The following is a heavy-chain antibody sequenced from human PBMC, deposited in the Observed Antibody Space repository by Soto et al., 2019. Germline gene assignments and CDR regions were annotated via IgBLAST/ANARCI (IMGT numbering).Heavy chain of an antibody. CDR1: GFTFSSYG. CDR2: IWYDGSNK. J-gene: IGHJ3*02. CDR3: ASDGTGSGYSPDAFDI. D-gene: IGHD3-22*01. Sequence: LRLSCAASGFTFSSYGMHWVRQAPGKGLEWVAVIWYDGSNKYYADSVKGRFTISRDNSKNTLYLQMNSLRAEDTAVYYCASDGTGSGYSPDAFDIWGQGTMVTVSS. V-gene: IGHV3-33*01.